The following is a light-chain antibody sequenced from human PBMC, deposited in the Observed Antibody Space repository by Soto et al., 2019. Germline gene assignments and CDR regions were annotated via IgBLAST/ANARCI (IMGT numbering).Light chain of an antibody. V-gene: IGKV3-20*01. CDR1: ESVSSN. Sequence: EIVMTQSPATLSVSPGERATLSCRASESVSSNLAWYQQNPGQAPRLLIYDASSRATGIPDRFSGSGSGTDFTLNISRMEPEDLAVYYCKKYGSITWTVGKGNKGDIK. CDR2: DAS. J-gene: IGKJ1*01. CDR3: KKYGSITWT.